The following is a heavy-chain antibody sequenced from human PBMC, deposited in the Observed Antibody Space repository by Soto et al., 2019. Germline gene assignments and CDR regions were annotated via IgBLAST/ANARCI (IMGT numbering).Heavy chain of an antibody. CDR3: TTKGLSTGSPATFAY. CDR2: VKSKIDGGTT. CDR1: GFIFSNAW. V-gene: IGHV3-15*07. Sequence: EVQLVESGGGLVKPGGSLRLSCAASGFIFSNAWMNWVRQAPGKGLEWVGRVKSKIDGGTTDYAAPVKGRFTISRDDSKSTLYLQMNSLYTEDTAVYYCTTKGLSTGSPATFAYWGQGTLVTVSS. D-gene: IGHD1-26*01. J-gene: IGHJ4*02.